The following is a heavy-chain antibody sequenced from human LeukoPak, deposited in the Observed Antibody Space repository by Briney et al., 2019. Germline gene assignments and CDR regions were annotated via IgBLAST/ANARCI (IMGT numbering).Heavy chain of an antibody. Sequence: PGGSLRLSCAASGFTVSNKYMSWVRQAPGKGLECVSVIYGGGTTYYADSVKGRFTISRDNSKNTLYLQMNSLGAEDTAMYYCARSPYGDSTGPYYFDNWGQGTLVTVSS. V-gene: IGHV3-66*01. J-gene: IGHJ4*02. D-gene: IGHD4-17*01. CDR1: GFTVSNKY. CDR3: ARSPYGDSTGPYYFDN. CDR2: IYGGGTT.